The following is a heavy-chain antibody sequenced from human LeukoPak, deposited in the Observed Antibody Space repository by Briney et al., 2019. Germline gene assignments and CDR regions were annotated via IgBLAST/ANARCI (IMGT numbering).Heavy chain of an antibody. CDR3: ASKRWLQSSFDY. V-gene: IGHV3-48*04. J-gene: IGHJ4*02. Sequence: GGSLRLSCAASGFTFSSYGMHWVRQAPGKGLEWVSYISSSGSTKYYADSVKGRFTISRDNAKNSLYLQMNSLRAEDTAVYYCASKRWLQSSFDYWGQGTLVTVSS. CDR1: GFTFSSYG. CDR2: ISSSGSTK. D-gene: IGHD5-24*01.